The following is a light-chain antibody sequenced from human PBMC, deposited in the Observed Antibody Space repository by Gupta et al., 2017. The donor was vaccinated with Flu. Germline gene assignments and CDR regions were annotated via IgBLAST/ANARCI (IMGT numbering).Light chain of an antibody. CDR1: SGSVSADYF. Sequence: QTVVTREPSFSLSPGGPVTLTCGLTSGSVSADYFPSWYQQPPGQTPRTLIYNTNPRSSGVPDRFSGSILGNKAALTITGAQADDESNYYCMLYMGSAIWVFGGGTKLTVL. CDR3: MLYMGSAIWV. CDR2: NTN. J-gene: IGLJ3*02. V-gene: IGLV8-61*01.